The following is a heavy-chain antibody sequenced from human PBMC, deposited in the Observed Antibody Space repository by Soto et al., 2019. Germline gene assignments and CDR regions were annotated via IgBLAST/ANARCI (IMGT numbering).Heavy chain of an antibody. CDR1: GGSISSYD. D-gene: IGHD1-26*01. V-gene: IGHV4-59*12. CDR2: IYYSGST. Sequence: SEPLSLTYTVSGGSISSYDCRWIRQPPGKGLEWIGYIYYSGSTNYNPSLKSRVTISVDNAKNSLYLQMNSLRAEDTAVYYCAIEKVGATSIHVFDIWGQGTMVTVSS. J-gene: IGHJ3*02. CDR3: AIEKVGATSIHVFDI.